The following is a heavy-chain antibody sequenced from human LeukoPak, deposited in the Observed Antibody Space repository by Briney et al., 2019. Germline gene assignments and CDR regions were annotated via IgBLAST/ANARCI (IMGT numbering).Heavy chain of an antibody. D-gene: IGHD3-3*01. J-gene: IGHJ4*02. CDR3: AKVKATYYDFWSGSYYFDY. CDR1: GFTFSTYW. Sequence: GGSLRLSCAASGFTFSTYWMHWVRQAPGKGLVWVSRITGDGSDTTYADSVKGRFTISRDNAKNTLYLQMNSLRAEDTAVYYCAKVKATYYDFWSGSYYFDYWGQGTLVTVSS. V-gene: IGHV3-74*01. CDR2: ITGDGSDT.